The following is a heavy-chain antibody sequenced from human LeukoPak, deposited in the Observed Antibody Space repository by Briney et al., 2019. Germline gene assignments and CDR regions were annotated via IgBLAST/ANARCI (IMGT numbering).Heavy chain of an antibody. CDR3: VRQPPGVYDTTQNWFDP. D-gene: IGHD3-22*01. CDR2: IAPSDSYT. J-gene: IGHJ5*02. CDR1: GYSFPSYW. Sequence: GESLKISCRVSGYSFPSYWITWVRPMPGKGLEWMGRIAPSDSYTNYSPSFEGHVAFSVDESTSTVYLQWSSLKASDTAMYYCVRQPPGVYDTTQNWFDPWGQGTLVTVSS. V-gene: IGHV5-10-1*01.